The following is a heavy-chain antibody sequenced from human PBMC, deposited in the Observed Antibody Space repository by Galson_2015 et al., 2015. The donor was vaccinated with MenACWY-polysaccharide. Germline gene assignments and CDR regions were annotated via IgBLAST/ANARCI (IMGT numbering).Heavy chain of an antibody. J-gene: IGHJ3*02. CDR2: IQYDGTNK. CDR3: AREGSRIVFHAFDT. CDR1: GLSFSGSG. V-gene: IGHV3-33*01. D-gene: IGHD2-15*01. Sequence: SLRLSCAASGLSFSGSGMHWVRQAPGKGLEWVAVIQYDGTNKVYADSVKGRFTISRDNSRNTLYLEMNSLRAEETAVYYCAREGSRIVFHAFDTWGQGTMVTVSS.